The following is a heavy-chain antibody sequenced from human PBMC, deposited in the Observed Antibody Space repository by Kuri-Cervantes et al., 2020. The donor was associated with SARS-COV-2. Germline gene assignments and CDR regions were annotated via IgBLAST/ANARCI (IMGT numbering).Heavy chain of an antibody. CDR3: ARGGRGDGYNYAFDL. CDR2: INPSGGST. Sequence: ASVKVSCKASGYTFTSYYMHWVRQAPGQGLEWMGVINPSGGSTSYAQKFQGRVTMTRDTSISTVYMELSSLRSEDTAVYYCARGGRGDGYNYAFDLWGQGTMVTVS. D-gene: IGHD5-24*01. J-gene: IGHJ3*01. V-gene: IGHV1-46*01. CDR1: GYTFTSYY.